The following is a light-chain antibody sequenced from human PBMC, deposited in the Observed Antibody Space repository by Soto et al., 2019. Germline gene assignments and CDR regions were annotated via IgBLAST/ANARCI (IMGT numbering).Light chain of an antibody. J-gene: IGLJ2*01. CDR3: QSYDSSLSVYVV. Sequence: VLTQPPSVSGAPGQRVTISCTGSSSNIGAGYDVHWYQQLPGTAPKLLIYGNSNRPSGVPDRFSGSKSGTSASLAITGLQAEEEADYYCQSYDSSLSVYVVFGGGTKLTVL. CDR1: SSNIGAGYD. V-gene: IGLV1-40*01. CDR2: GNS.